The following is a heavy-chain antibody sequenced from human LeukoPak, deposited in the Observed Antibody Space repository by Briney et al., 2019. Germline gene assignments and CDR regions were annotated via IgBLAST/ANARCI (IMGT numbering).Heavy chain of an antibody. CDR2: ISSSGATR. V-gene: IGHV3-48*03. D-gene: IGHD3-22*01. J-gene: IGHJ4*02. CDR1: GFTFISYE. Sequence: SGGSLRLSCAASGFTFISYEMNWVRQAPGKGLEWVSYISSSGATRYYADSVKGRFTISRDNAKNSLYLQMNSLRAEDTALYYCARGEYYYDSSGYFDYWGQGTLVTVSS. CDR3: ARGEYYYDSSGYFDY.